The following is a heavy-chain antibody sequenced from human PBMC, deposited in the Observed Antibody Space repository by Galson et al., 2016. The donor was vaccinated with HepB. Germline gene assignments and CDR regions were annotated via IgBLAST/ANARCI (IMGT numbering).Heavy chain of an antibody. D-gene: IGHD2/OR15-2a*01. Sequence: SLRLSCAASGFAFSDYFVSWIRQAPGKGLEWVAYVTKSSSAMYYADSVKGRFTISRDNAKNALFLEMTSLTVEDTAVYYCARDGHLSYFDFWGQGTLVAVSS. CDR2: VTKSSSAM. CDR1: GFAFSDYF. J-gene: IGHJ4*02. CDR3: ARDGHLSYFDF. V-gene: IGHV3-11*04.